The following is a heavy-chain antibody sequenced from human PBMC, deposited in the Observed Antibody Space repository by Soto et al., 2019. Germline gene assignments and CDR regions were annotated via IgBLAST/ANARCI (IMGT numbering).Heavy chain of an antibody. CDR1: GGSISSYY. V-gene: IGHV4-59*01. D-gene: IGHD5-18*01. Sequence: SLTCPVSGGSISSYYWSWIRQPPGKGLEWIGYIYYSGSTNYNPSLKSRVTISVDTSKNQFSLKLSSVTAADTAVYYCARAGMSYGSRWFDTWGHRTLFTVSS. CDR2: IYYSGST. J-gene: IGHJ5*01. CDR3: ARAGMSYGSRWFDT.